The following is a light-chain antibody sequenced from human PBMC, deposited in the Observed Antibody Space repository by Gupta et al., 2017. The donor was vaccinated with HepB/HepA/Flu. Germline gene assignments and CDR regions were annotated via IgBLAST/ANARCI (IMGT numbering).Light chain of an antibody. Sequence: DIQMIQSPSSLSASVGDRVTITCRICKTISSYLNWYQKKPGEAPQLLIHSASTLQSGVPSRFSGSGSGTEFTLILSRLHPEDFATYYCQHGHSTPYTFGQGTKVEMK. J-gene: IGKJ2*01. CDR3: QHGHSTPYT. CDR1: KTISSY. CDR2: SAS. V-gene: IGKV1-39*01.